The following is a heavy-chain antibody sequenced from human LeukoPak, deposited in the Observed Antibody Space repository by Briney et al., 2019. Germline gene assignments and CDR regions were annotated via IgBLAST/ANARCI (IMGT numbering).Heavy chain of an antibody. CDR1: GGSINNYY. V-gene: IGHV4-59*12. Sequence: SETLSLTCSVSGGSINNYYWSWIRQSPGKGLEWIGYIYYSGSTKYNPSLKSRVSVSVDTSKNQFSLKLSSVTAADTAVYYCAKSNGYGLVDIWGQGTMVTVSS. J-gene: IGHJ3*02. CDR3: AKSNGYGLVDI. D-gene: IGHD3-10*01. CDR2: IYYSGST.